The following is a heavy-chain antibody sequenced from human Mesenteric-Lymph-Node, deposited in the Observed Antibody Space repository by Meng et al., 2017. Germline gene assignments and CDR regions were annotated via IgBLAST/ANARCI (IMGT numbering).Heavy chain of an antibody. Sequence: SETLSLTCTVSGGSISTYYWSWIRQSPGKGLEWIGLIYYSGRADYKPSLKSRVTMSLDTSKKQISLKLNSVTAADTAVYYCLGRTTTSNWGTKFDYWGQGTLVTVSS. D-gene: IGHD1/OR15-1a*01. V-gene: IGHV4-59*01. CDR2: IYYSGRA. CDR1: GGSISTYY. CDR3: LGRTTTSNWGTKFDY. J-gene: IGHJ4*02.